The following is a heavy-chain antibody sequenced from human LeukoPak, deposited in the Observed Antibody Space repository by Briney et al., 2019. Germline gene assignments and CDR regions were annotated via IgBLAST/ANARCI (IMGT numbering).Heavy chain of an antibody. CDR3: ASLEYYYGSGNYY. CDR1: GFTFSSYG. J-gene: IGHJ4*02. V-gene: IGHV3-48*01. Sequence: GGSLRLSCAASGFTFSSYGMHWVRQAPGKGLEWVSYISSSSSTIYYADSVKGRFTISRDNAKNSLYLQMNSLRAEDTAVYYCASLEYYYGSGNYYWGQGTLVTVSS. D-gene: IGHD3-10*01. CDR2: ISSSSSTI.